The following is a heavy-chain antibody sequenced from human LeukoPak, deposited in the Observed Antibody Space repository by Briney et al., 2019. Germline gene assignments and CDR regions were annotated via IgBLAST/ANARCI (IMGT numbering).Heavy chain of an antibody. CDR3: ARAQLPYYFDY. J-gene: IGHJ4*02. CDR1: GFTFSSYE. V-gene: IGHV3-48*03. CDR2: ISSSGSTI. Sequence: PGGSLRLSCAASGFTFSSYEMNWVRQAPGKGLEGVSYISSSGSTIYYADSVKGRFTISRDNAKNSLYLQMNSLRAEDTAVYYCARAQLPYYFDYWGQGTLVTVSS. D-gene: IGHD6-6*01.